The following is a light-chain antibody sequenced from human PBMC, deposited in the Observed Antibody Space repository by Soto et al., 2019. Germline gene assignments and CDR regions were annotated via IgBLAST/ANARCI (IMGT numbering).Light chain of an antibody. J-gene: IGKJ4*01. CDR2: GAS. Sequence: EIVMTQAPATLSVSPGERATLSCRASQSVSYNLAWYQKKPGQAPRLLIYGASTRATGIPARFSGSGSGTDFTLTISRLQSEDFAVYYCQQYNNWPPMTFGGGTKVEI. CDR1: QSVSYN. V-gene: IGKV3-15*01. CDR3: QQYNNWPPMT.